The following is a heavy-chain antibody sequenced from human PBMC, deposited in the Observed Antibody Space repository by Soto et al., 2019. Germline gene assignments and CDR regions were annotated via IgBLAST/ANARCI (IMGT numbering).Heavy chain of an antibody. Sequence: SETLSLTCTVSGGSISSGDYYWSWIRQPPGKGLEWIGYIYYSGSTYYNPSLKSRVTISVDTSKNQFSLKLSSVTAADTAVYYCARDGGGNYYASSGVFDYWGQGTLVTVSS. D-gene: IGHD3-22*01. CDR2: IYYSGST. J-gene: IGHJ4*02. CDR3: ARDGGGNYYASSGVFDY. CDR1: GGSISSGDYY. V-gene: IGHV4-30-4*01.